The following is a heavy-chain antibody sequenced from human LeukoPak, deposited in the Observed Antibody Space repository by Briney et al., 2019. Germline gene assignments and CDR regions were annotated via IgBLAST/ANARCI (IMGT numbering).Heavy chain of an antibody. CDR1: GGSISSGSYY. Sequence: SQTLSLTCTVSGGSISSGSYYWRWIRQPAGKGLEWIGRIYTSGSTNYNPSLKSRVTISVDTSKNQFSLKLSSVTAADTAVYYCARGLRIAAAGTPLPNYWGQGTLVTVSS. V-gene: IGHV4-61*02. D-gene: IGHD6-13*01. J-gene: IGHJ4*02. CDR2: IYTSGST. CDR3: ARGLRIAAAGTPLPNY.